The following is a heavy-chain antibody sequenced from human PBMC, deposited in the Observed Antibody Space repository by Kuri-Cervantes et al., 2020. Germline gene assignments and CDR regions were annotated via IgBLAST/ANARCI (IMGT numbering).Heavy chain of an antibody. V-gene: IGHV4-34*01. CDR2: INHTGST. CDR1: DASISSYY. J-gene: IGHJ6*03. Sequence: SETLSLTCTVSDASISSYYWVWILSPQGKGLWWIGEINHTGSTNYNASLNSRVTISVDTSKRQFSLNLTSVTAADPAVYFGARGHRLEPRYYYYCLDVWDNGSTVTVSS. D-gene: IGHD1-1*01. CDR3: ARGHRLEPRYYYYCLDV.